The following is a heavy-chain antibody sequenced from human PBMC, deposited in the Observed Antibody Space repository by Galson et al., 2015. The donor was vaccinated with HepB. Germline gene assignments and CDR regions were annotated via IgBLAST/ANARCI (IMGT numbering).Heavy chain of an antibody. CDR3: ARISSGARPQNWFDP. CDR2: INPYNGNT. V-gene: IGHV1-18*01. CDR1: GYTFTSYG. Sequence: SVKVSCKASGYTFTSYGISWVRQAPGQGLEWMGWINPYNGNTNYAQKLQGRVTMTTDTSTSTVYMELRSLKASDTAIYYCARISSGARPQNWFDPWGQGTLVIVSS. J-gene: IGHJ5*02. D-gene: IGHD1-26*01.